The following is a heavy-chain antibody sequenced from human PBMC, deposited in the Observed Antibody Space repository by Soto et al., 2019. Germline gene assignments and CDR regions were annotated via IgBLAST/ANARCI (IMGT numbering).Heavy chain of an antibody. CDR1: GLNCGLYW. J-gene: IGHJ4*01. CDR3: ARESEYGSESSVNHYLDY. Sequence: PGGPLRLYXAAPGLNCGLYWMSWVRPPPRQGLEWWATRKGDASEKKYGGTVKGRFTTSRDNAKASLFLQMDSRRAEDMAVYYCARESEYGSESSVNHYLDYWGHGTLVTISS. D-gene: IGHD3-10*01. CDR2: RKGDASEK. V-gene: IGHV3-7*01.